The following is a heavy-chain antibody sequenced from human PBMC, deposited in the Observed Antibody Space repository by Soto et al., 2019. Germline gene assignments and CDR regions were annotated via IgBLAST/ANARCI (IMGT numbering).Heavy chain of an antibody. V-gene: IGHV1-3*01. CDR1: GYTFTSYA. CDR3: ARSGITIFGVGYYYYMDV. Sequence: QVQLVQSGAEVKKPGASVKVSCKASGYTFTSYAMHWVRQAPGQRLEWMGWINAGNGNTKYSQKFQGRVTITRDTSASTAYMELSSLRSEDTAVYYCARSGITIFGVGYYYYMDVWGKGTTVTVSS. D-gene: IGHD3-3*01. CDR2: INAGNGNT. J-gene: IGHJ6*03.